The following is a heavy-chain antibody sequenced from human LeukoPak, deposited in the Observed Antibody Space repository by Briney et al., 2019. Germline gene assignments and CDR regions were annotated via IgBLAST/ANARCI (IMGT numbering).Heavy chain of an antibody. D-gene: IGHD5-18*01. CDR1: GFPFSDYW. CDR3: ARDQPIGYNYGYPFDN. CDR2: IKQDGSEH. V-gene: IGHV3-7*01. Sequence: GGSLRLSCAASGFPFSDYWMDWVRQAPGKGMEWVANIKQDGSEHYYADSVKGRFTISRDNAKNSLYLQMNNLRVEDTAVYYCARDQPIGYNYGYPFDNWGQGTLVTVSS. J-gene: IGHJ4*02.